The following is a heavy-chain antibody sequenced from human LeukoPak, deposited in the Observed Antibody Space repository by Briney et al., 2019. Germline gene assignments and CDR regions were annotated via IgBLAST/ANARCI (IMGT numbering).Heavy chain of an antibody. D-gene: IGHD3-10*01. V-gene: IGHV3-30-3*01. Sequence: GSLRLSCAASGFTFSGYAMHWVRQAPGKGLEWVAIISYDGINYYYADSVKGRFTISRDNSKNTLYLQVNSLRTEDTAVYYCVRGSVVRGSVTSFDYWGQGTLVTVSS. CDR2: ISYDGINY. J-gene: IGHJ4*02. CDR3: VRGSVVRGSVTSFDY. CDR1: GFTFSGYA.